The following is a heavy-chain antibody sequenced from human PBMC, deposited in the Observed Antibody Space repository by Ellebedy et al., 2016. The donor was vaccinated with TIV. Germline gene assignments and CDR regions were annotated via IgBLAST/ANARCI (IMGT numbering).Heavy chain of an antibody. D-gene: IGHD6-19*01. V-gene: IGHV1-18*04. CDR1: GYTFTGYY. CDR3: AIKDPQWHTFDY. CDR2: ISAYNGNT. J-gene: IGHJ4*02. Sequence: ASVKVSCXASGYTFTGYYMHWVRQAPGQGLEWMGWISAYNGNTNYAQKLQGRVTMTTDTSTSTAYMELRSLRSDDTAVYYCAIKDPQWHTFDYWGQGTLVTVSS.